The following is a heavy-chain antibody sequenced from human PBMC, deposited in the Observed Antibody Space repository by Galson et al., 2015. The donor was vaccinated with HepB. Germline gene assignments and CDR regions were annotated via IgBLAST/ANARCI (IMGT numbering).Heavy chain of an antibody. CDR3: ATGGYSGYDSNY. J-gene: IGHJ4*02. V-gene: IGHV3-48*02. CDR1: GFTFSSYS. CDR2: ISSSSSTT. D-gene: IGHD5-12*01. Sequence: SLRLSCAASGFTFSSYSMNWVRQAPGKGLEWVSYISSSSSTTYYADSVKGRFTISRDNAKNSLYLQMNSLRDEDTAVYYCATGGYSGYDSNYWGQGTLVTVSS.